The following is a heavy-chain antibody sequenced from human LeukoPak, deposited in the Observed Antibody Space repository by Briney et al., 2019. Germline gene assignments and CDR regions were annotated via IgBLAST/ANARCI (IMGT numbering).Heavy chain of an antibody. CDR2: ISGSSTTI. Sequence: PGGSLRLSCAASGFTFSSYSINWVRQAPGKGLEWVSYISGSSTTIYYADSVKGRFTISRDNAKNSLYLQMNSLRAEDTAVYYCVRRFGSYYIDYWGQGTLVTVSS. CDR1: GFTFSSYS. V-gene: IGHV3-48*01. J-gene: IGHJ4*02. D-gene: IGHD1-26*01. CDR3: VRRFGSYYIDY.